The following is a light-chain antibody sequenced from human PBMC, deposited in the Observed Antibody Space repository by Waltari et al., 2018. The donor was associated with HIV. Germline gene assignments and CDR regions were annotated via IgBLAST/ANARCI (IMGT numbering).Light chain of an antibody. J-gene: IGLJ1*01. CDR1: SSTIGETFS. CDR2: GKS. CDR3: QSFDNSLNGYV. V-gene: IGLV1-40*01. Sequence: QSVLTQPPSLSGAPGQRVNISCPGSSSTIGETFSVHCYQVLPGTAPKLLIFGKSNRPSGVSDRFSGSKSGTSASLAITGLQPEYEAEYFCQSFDNSLNGYVFGTGTTVIVL.